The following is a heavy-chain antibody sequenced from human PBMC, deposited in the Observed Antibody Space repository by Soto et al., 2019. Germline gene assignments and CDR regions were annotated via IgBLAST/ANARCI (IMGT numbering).Heavy chain of an antibody. D-gene: IGHD3-10*01. V-gene: IGHV1-46*01. Sequence: QVQLVQSGAEVKKPGASVKVSCKASGYTFTNYYLHWVRQAPGQGLEWMGIINPSGGSTTYAQKFQGRVTVTRDTSTSTVYMELSSLRSDDTAVYYCARDRRGVSMVRGAPTRNWFDPWGQGTLVTVSS. CDR3: ARDRRGVSMVRGAPTRNWFDP. CDR2: INPSGGST. J-gene: IGHJ5*02. CDR1: GYTFTNYY.